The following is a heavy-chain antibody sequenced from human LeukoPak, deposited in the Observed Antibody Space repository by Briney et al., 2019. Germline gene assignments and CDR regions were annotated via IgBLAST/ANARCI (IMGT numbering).Heavy chain of an antibody. V-gene: IGHV1-69*05. CDR3: ARDGSHLRDLDY. D-gene: IGHD4-17*01. Sequence: ASVKVSCKASGGTFSSYAISWVRQAPGQGLEWMGGIIPIFGTANYAQKFQGRVTMTRDTSTSTVYMELSSLRSEDTAVYYRARDGSHLRDLDYWGQGTLVTVSS. CDR1: GGTFSSYA. CDR2: IIPIFGTA. J-gene: IGHJ4*02.